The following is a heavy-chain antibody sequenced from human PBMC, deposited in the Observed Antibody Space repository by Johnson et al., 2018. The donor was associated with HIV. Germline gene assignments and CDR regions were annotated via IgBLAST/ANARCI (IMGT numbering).Heavy chain of an antibody. J-gene: IGHJ3*02. Sequence: QVQLVESGGGVVQPERSLRLSCSASAFTFSRHAMHWVRQAPGKGPEWVACISYDGRNKYYADSVKGRFTISRDNSKNTLYLQMNSLRAEDTAVYYCARDGGIQLWSAFDIWGQGTMVTVSS. CDR3: ARDGGIQLWSAFDI. CDR2: ISYDGRNK. D-gene: IGHD5-18*01. CDR1: AFTFSRHA. V-gene: IGHV3-30*14.